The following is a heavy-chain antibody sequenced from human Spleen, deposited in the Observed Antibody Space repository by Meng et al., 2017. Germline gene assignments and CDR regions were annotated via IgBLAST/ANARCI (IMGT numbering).Heavy chain of an antibody. D-gene: IGHD1-14*01. CDR2: IYHSGST. CDR1: GGSISSSNW. Sequence: QLQLEESCPGLVKPSVTLSITCAISGGSISSSNWGSWVRQPPGKGLEWIGEIYHSGSTNYNPSLKSRVTISVDKSKNQFSLKLSSVTAADTAVYYCASGPRGPDQMYYFDYWGQGTLVTVSS. V-gene: IGHV4-4*02. J-gene: IGHJ4*02. CDR3: ASGPRGPDQMYYFDY.